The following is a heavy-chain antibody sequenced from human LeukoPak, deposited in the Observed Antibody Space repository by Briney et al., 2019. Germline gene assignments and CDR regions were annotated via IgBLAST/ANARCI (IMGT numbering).Heavy chain of an antibody. CDR1: GFTFDDYA. D-gene: IGHD3-22*01. CDR2: ISWNSGSI. V-gene: IGHV3-9*01. CDR3: AKETYYYDSSGYPRAVGMDV. J-gene: IGHJ6*02. Sequence: GGSLRLSCAASGFTFDDYAMHWVRQAPGKGLEWVSGISWNSGSIGYADSVKGRFTISRDNAKNSLYLQMNSLRAEDTALYYCAKETYYYDSSGYPRAVGMDVWGQGTXXXVSS.